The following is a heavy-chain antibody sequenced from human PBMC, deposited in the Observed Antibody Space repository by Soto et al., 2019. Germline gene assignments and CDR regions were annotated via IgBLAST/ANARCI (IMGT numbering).Heavy chain of an antibody. CDR1: GYTFTSYG. Sequence: ASVKVSCKASGYTFTSYGISWVRQAPGQGLEWMGWISAYNGNTNYAQKLQGRVTMTTDTSTSTAYMELRSLRSDDTAVYYCARQPTVTTGFYYYGMDVWGQGTTVTVSS. D-gene: IGHD4-4*01. V-gene: IGHV1-18*01. J-gene: IGHJ6*02. CDR3: ARQPTVTTGFYYYGMDV. CDR2: ISAYNGNT.